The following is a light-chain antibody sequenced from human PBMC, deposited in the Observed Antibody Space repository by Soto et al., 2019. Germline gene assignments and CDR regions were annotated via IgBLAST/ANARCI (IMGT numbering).Light chain of an antibody. Sequence: DIVMTQSPDSLALSLCERATIDFKSSDGMVHSSNNKICLAWYQQKPGQPPKVLIYWASNRESGVPDRFSGSGSGTDFTLTISSLQAEDVAVYYCQQYYSIPWTFGQGTKV. CDR3: QQYYSIPWT. V-gene: IGKV4-1*01. CDR1: DGMVHSSNNKIC. CDR2: WAS. J-gene: IGKJ1*01.